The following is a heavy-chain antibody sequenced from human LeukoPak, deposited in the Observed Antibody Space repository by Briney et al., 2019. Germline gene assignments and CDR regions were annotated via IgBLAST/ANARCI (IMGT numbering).Heavy chain of an antibody. Sequence: GASVKVSCKASGYTFTSYYMHWVRQAPGQGLEWMGIINPSGGSTSYAQKCQGRVTMTRDTSTSTVYMELSSLRSEDTAVYYCASSSVVPAAMYYGMDVWGQGTTVTVSS. CDR1: GYTFTSYY. J-gene: IGHJ6*02. CDR2: INPSGGST. D-gene: IGHD2-2*01. V-gene: IGHV1-46*01. CDR3: ASSSVVPAAMYYGMDV.